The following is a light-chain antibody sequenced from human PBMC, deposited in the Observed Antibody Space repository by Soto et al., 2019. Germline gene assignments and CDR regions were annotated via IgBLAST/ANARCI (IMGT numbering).Light chain of an antibody. CDR1: QSVSSN. Sequence: EIVLTQSPGTLSLSPGERATLSCRASQSVSSNLAWYQQKPGQAPRLLIYGASSRATGIPDRFSGSGSGTDFTLAISRVEPEDFAVYYCQQYGSLPITFGQGTRLEIK. V-gene: IGKV3-20*01. CDR2: GAS. CDR3: QQYGSLPIT. J-gene: IGKJ5*01.